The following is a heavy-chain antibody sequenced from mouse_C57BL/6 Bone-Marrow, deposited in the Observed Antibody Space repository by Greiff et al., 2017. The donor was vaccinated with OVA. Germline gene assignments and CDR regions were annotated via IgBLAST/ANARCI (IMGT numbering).Heavy chain of an antibody. CDR1: GFSFNTYA. Sequence: EVQLQQSGGGLVQPKGSLKLSCAASGFSFNTYAMNWVRQAPGKGLEWVARIRSKSNNYATYYADSVKDRFTISRDDSESMLYLQMNNLKTEDTAMYYCVRHRGYYYGSSYDLDWYFDVWGTGTTVTVSS. CDR2: IRSKSNNYAT. J-gene: IGHJ1*03. V-gene: IGHV10-1*01. D-gene: IGHD1-1*01. CDR3: VRHRGYYYGSSYDLDWYFDV.